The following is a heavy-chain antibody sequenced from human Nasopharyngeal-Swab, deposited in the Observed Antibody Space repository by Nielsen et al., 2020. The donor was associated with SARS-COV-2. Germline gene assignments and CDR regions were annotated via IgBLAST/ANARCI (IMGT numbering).Heavy chain of an antibody. CDR3: ARDGLDYDFWSAYFMDV. CDR1: GFTFNNYN. D-gene: IGHD3-3*01. J-gene: IGHJ6*02. Sequence: GESLTISCAASGFTFNNYNFNWVRQAPGTGLECVSSISISSSYIYYADSVKSRFTISRDNAKNSLYLQMNSLRAEVTAVYYCARDGLDYDFWSAYFMDVWGQGTTVTVSS. CDR2: ISISSSYI. V-gene: IGHV3-21*01.